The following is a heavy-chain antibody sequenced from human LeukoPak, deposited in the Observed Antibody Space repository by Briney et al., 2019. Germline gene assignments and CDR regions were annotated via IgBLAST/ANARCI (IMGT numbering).Heavy chain of an antibody. J-gene: IGHJ6*03. D-gene: IGHD3-10*01. CDR2: FHPGDSDT. Sequence: GESLKISCKGSGYSFTSYWIGWVRQMPGKGLEWMGMFHPGDSDTRKSPSFQGQVTISADKSIRTAYLHWSSLKASDTAMYYCARQRGISFGELYNYMDVWGKGTTVTVSS. V-gene: IGHV5-51*01. CDR3: ARQRGISFGELYNYMDV. CDR1: GYSFTSYW.